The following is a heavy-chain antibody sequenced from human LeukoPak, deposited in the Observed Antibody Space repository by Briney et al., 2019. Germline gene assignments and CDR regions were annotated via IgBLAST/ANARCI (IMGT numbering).Heavy chain of an antibody. J-gene: IGHJ6*02. CDR3: ARGDKQWLSYYYYGMDV. D-gene: IGHD6-19*01. CDR1: GGTFSSYA. Sequence: SVKLSCKASGGTFSSYAISWVRQAPGQGLEWMGGIIPIFGTANYAQKFQGRVTITADESTSTAYMELSSLRSEDTAVYYCARGDKQWLSYYYYGMDVWGQGTTVTVSS. V-gene: IGHV1-69*13. CDR2: IIPIFGTA.